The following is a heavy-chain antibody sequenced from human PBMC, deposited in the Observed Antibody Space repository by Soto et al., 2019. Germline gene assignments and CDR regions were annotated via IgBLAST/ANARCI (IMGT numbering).Heavy chain of an antibody. CDR3: ARLYGGYDSVDY. CDR2: INGDGSGI. D-gene: IGHD5-12*01. V-gene: IGHV3-74*01. J-gene: IGHJ4*02. Sequence: PGGSLRLSCAASGFTFSNYLMHWVRQAPGKGLVWVSRINGDGSGISYADSVKGRFTISRDNAKNTLYLQMISLRAEDTAVYYCARLYGGYDSVDYWGQGTLVTVSS. CDR1: GFTFSNYL.